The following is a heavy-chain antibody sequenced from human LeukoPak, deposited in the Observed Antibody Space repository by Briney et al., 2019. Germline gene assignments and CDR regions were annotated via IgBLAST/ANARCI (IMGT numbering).Heavy chain of an antibody. V-gene: IGHV1-24*01. D-gene: IGHD4-23*01. CDR2: FDPEDGET. CDR1: GYTLTKLS. Sequence: ASVKVSCKVSGYTLTKLSMHWVRQAPGKGLEWMGGFDPEDGETIYAQKFQGRVTMTEDTSTDTAYMELSSLRSEDTAVYYCARVDGGNSGPDYWGQGTLVTVSS. CDR3: ARVDGGNSGPDY. J-gene: IGHJ4*02.